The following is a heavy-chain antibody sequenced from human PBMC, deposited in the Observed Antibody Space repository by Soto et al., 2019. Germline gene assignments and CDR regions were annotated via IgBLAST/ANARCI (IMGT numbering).Heavy chain of an antibody. CDR3: AKGLDSSSWYFFEY. J-gene: IGHJ4*02. CDR1: GFTFDDYA. D-gene: IGHD6-13*01. CDR2: ISWNSGSI. Sequence: SLRLSCAASGFTFDDYAMHWVRQAPGKGLEWVSGISWNSGSIGYADSVKGRFTISRDNAKNSLYLQMNSLRAEDTALYYCAKGLDSSSWYFFEYWGQGTLVTVSS. V-gene: IGHV3-9*01.